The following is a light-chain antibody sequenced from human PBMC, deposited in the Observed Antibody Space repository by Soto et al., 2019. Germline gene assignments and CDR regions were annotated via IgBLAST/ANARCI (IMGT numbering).Light chain of an antibody. Sequence: DIQLTQSPASLSASVGDRVTITCRASQGISSYLAWYQQKPGKAPKLLIYLASTLQSGVPSRFSGSGSGTDFTLTISSLQPEDFATYYCQQSYSTPRTFGQGTKLEIK. J-gene: IGKJ2*01. V-gene: IGKV1-39*01. CDR1: QGISSY. CDR3: QQSYSTPRT. CDR2: LAS.